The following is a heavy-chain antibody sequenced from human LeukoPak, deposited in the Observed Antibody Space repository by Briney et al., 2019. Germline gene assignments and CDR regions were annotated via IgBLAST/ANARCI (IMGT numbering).Heavy chain of an antibody. J-gene: IGHJ4*02. CDR2: IIPIFGTA. Sequence: ASVKVSCKASGGTFSSYAISWVRQAPGQGLEWMGGIIPIFGTANYAQKFQGRVTITADESTSTAYMELRSLRSDDTAVYYCARDLPMGLRFLEWSVHFDYWGQGTLVTVSS. D-gene: IGHD3-3*01. V-gene: IGHV1-69*13. CDR3: ARDLPMGLRFLEWSVHFDY. CDR1: GGTFSSYA.